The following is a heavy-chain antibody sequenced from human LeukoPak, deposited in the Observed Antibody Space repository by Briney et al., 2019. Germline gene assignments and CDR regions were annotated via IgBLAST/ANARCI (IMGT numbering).Heavy chain of an antibody. J-gene: IGHJ4*02. CDR1: GGSINSYF. V-gene: IGHV4-59*01. D-gene: IGHD2-15*01. CDR3: AREGGRENY. Sequence: SETLSLTCTVSGGSINSYFWSWIRQPPGKGLEWIGYIYYNGSTNYNPSLKRRVTMSVDTSKNQFSLKLNSVTAADTAVYYRAREGGRENYWGQGTLVTVSS. CDR2: IYYNGST.